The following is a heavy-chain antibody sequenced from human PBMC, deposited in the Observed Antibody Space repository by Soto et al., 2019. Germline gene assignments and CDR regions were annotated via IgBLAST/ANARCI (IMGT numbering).Heavy chain of an antibody. Sequence: QVQLQESGPGLVKPSETLSLTCTVSGGSVSSGSYYWSWIRQPPGKGLEWIGYIYYSGSTNYNPYLKSRVTISVDTSKNQFSLKLSSVTAADTAVYYCARRFESFDYWGQGTLVTVSS. CDR3: ARRFESFDY. CDR1: GGSVSSGSYY. CDR2: IYYSGST. J-gene: IGHJ4*02. D-gene: IGHD3-3*01. V-gene: IGHV4-61*01.